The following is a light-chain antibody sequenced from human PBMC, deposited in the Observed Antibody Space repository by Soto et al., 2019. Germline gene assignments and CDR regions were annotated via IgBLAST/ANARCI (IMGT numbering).Light chain of an antibody. J-gene: IGKJ1*01. CDR1: QNVGSRY. CDR2: GTS. Sequence: MLPQSPGTLSLSPGEGARLCCVSSQNVGSRYLAWYQQKPGQAPRLLIYGTSNRATGIPDRFSGSGSGTDFSLTISSLEPGDLVVYYCQQYGSSPRTFGQGTKVDI. V-gene: IGKV3-20*01. CDR3: QQYGSSPRT.